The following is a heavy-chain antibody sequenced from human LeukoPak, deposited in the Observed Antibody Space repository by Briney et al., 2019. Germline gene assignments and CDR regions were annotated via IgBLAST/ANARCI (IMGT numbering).Heavy chain of an antibody. CDR1: GFTFSSYS. CDR3: ARSTGGYERYYYYYYMDV. CDR2: ISSSSSTI. J-gene: IGHJ6*03. Sequence: GSLRLSCAASGFTFSSYSMNWVRQAPGKGLEWVSYISSSSSTIYYADSVKGRFTISRDNAKNSLYLQMNSLRAEDTAVYYCARSTGGYERYYYYYYMDVWGKGTTVTVSS. D-gene: IGHD5-12*01. V-gene: IGHV3-48*04.